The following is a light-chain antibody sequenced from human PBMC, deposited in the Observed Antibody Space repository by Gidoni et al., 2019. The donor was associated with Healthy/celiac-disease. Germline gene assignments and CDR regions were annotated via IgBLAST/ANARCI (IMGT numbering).Light chain of an antibody. J-gene: IGKJ5*01. Sequence: EIVLTQSPATLSLSPGERATLSCRASPSVSSYLAWYQQKPGQAPRLLIYDASNSATGIPARFSGSGSGTDFTLTISSLEPEDFAVYYCQQRSNWPLITFGQGTRLEIK. CDR2: DAS. CDR1: PSVSSY. V-gene: IGKV3-11*01. CDR3: QQRSNWPLIT.